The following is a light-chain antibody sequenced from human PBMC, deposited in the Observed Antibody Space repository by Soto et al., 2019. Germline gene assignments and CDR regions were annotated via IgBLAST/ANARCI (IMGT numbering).Light chain of an antibody. CDR2: DAS. CDR3: QQYDTLPVT. J-gene: IGKJ4*01. CDR1: HDITNY. V-gene: IGKV1-33*01. Sequence: DIQMTQSPSSLSASVGDRVTITCQASHDITNYLNWYQQKPGKAPILLIYDASNLETGVPSRFSGSGSGTDFTFTVSSLQPEDIATYYCQQYDTLPVTFGGGTKVEIK.